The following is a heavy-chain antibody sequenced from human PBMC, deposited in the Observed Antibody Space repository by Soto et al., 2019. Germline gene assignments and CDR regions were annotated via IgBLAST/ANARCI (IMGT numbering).Heavy chain of an antibody. V-gene: IGHV3-7*01. CDR1: GFTFSSYW. CDR2: IKQDGSEK. D-gene: IGHD6-6*01. J-gene: IGHJ6*03. Sequence: GGSLRLSCAASGFTFSSYWMSWVRQAPGKGLEWVANIKQDGSEKYYVDSVKGRFTISRDNAKNSLYLQMNSLRAEDTAVYYCAREFPHSSSSSDAYYYYYYYMDVWGKGTTVTVSS. CDR3: AREFPHSSSSSDAYYYYYYYMDV.